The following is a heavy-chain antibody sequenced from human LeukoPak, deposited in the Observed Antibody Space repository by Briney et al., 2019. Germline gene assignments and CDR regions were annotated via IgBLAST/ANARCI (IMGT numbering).Heavy chain of an antibody. CDR2: INTNTGNP. Sequence: ASVTVSCKASGYIFTNYPMNWVRQAPGQRLEWMGLINTNTGNPTYAQGLTERFVFSWDISVSTAYLQITSLKAEDTAVYFCARDSYCSGGTCYSRVGYWGQGTEVTVSS. V-gene: IGHV7-4-1*02. CDR3: ARDSYCSGGTCYSRVGY. J-gene: IGHJ4*02. D-gene: IGHD2-15*01. CDR1: GYIFTNYP.